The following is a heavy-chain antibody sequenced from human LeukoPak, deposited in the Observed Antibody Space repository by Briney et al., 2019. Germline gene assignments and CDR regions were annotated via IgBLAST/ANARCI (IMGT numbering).Heavy chain of an antibody. CDR2: FYTGYST. CDR3: ARSPNYYYYFYMDV. Sequence: SETLSLTCAVSGSFINDYSWSWVRQPAGRGLEWIGRFYTGYSTEYNPSLTSRVTILVDRSKSQISLNLRSVTAADTAVYYCARSPNYYYYFYMDVWGQGTTVTVSS. CDR1: GSFINDYS. J-gene: IGHJ6*03. V-gene: IGHV4-4*07.